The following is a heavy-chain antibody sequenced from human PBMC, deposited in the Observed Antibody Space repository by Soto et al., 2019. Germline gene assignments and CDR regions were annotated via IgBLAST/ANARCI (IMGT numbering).Heavy chain of an antibody. V-gene: IGHV4-34*01. Sequence: QVQLQQWGAGLLKPSETLSLTCAVYGGSFSGYYWSWIRQPPGKGLEWIGEINHSGSTNYNPSLKSRVTISVDTSKNQFSLKLSSVTAAYTAVYYCARDGQQLVGWKHYFDYWGQGTLVTVSS. CDR2: INHSGST. J-gene: IGHJ4*02. D-gene: IGHD6-13*01. CDR3: ARDGQQLVGWKHYFDY. CDR1: GGSFSGYY.